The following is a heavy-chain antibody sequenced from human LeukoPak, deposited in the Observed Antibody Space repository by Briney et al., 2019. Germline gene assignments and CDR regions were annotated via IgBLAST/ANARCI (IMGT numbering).Heavy chain of an antibody. D-gene: IGHD3-22*01. J-gene: IGHJ2*01. V-gene: IGHV3-23*01. CDR2: IAGSGHHT. Sequence: GGSLRLSCAASGFTFSSYAMSWVRQAPGKGLEWVSSIAGSGHHTYYADSVKGRFTISRDNSKNTLYLQMNSLRAEDTAVYYCARNPYDSSGYKAPYWHFDLWGRGTLVTVSS. CDR1: GFTFSSYA. CDR3: ARNPYDSSGYKAPYWHFDL.